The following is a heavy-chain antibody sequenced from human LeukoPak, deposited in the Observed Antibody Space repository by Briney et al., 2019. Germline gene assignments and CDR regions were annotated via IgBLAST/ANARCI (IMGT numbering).Heavy chain of an antibody. V-gene: IGHV4-34*01. CDR1: GGSFSGYC. D-gene: IGHD5-18*01. Sequence: SETLCLTCAVSGGSFSGYCWSWIRQPPGKGLEWVWEINHSGSTNYNPSLKSRVTISVDTSKNQFSLKLSSVTAADTAVYYCARAPAVDTALVTSFDYWGQGTLVTVPS. CDR2: INHSGST. J-gene: IGHJ4*02. CDR3: ARAPAVDTALVTSFDY.